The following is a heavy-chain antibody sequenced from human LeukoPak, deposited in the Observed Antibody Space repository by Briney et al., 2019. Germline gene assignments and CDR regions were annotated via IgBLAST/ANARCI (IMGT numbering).Heavy chain of an antibody. CDR2: IYYSGGT. J-gene: IGHJ4*02. Sequence: SETLSLTCTVSGGSINSYYWNWIRQPPGKGLEYIGYIYYSGGTNYSPSLKSRVTISVDTSKNQFSLKLSSVTAADTAMYYCARGVFSFGSPYFDSWGQGTLVTVSS. D-gene: IGHD3-10*01. CDR3: ARGVFSFGSPYFDS. V-gene: IGHV4-59*08. CDR1: GGSINSYY.